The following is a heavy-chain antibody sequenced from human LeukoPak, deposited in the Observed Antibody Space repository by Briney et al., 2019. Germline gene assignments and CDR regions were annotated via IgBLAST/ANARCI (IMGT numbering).Heavy chain of an antibody. V-gene: IGHV4-59*08. Sequence: PSDTLSLTCTVSGGSISTYYWSSIRQSPGKGLDWIGYIHDTGSTNYNPSLKSRVSISVDRSKSQFSLHLSSVTAADTAVYFCARVEPYSYYFGMDVWGRGTAVTVSS. CDR1: GGSISTYY. CDR2: IHDTGST. D-gene: IGHD1-26*01. CDR3: ARVEPYSYYFGMDV. J-gene: IGHJ6*02.